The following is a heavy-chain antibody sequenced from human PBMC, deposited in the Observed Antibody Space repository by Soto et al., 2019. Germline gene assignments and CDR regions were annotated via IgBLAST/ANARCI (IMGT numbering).Heavy chain of an antibody. CDR2: ISYDGSNK. V-gene: IGHV3-30*18. J-gene: IGHJ5*02. CDR3: AKDGGSGWLNWFDP. Sequence: LRLSCAASGFTFSSYGMHWVRQAPGKGLEWVAVISYDGSNKYYADSVKGRFTISRDNSKNTLYLQMNSLRAEDTAVYYCAKDGGSGWLNWFDPWGQGTLVTVSS. D-gene: IGHD6-19*01. CDR1: GFTFSSYG.